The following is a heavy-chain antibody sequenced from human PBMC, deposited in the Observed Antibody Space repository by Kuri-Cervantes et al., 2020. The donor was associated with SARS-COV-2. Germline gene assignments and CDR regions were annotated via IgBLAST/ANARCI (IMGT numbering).Heavy chain of an antibody. Sequence: ASVKVSCKVSGYTLTELSMHWVRQAPGKGLEWMGGSDPEDGETIYAQKFQGRVTMTEDTSTDTAYMELSSLRSEDTAVYYCATAPTIFGVVMSYYWGQGTLVTVSS. D-gene: IGHD3-3*01. CDR1: GYTLTELS. V-gene: IGHV1-24*01. CDR3: ATAPTIFGVVMSYY. J-gene: IGHJ4*02. CDR2: SDPEDGET.